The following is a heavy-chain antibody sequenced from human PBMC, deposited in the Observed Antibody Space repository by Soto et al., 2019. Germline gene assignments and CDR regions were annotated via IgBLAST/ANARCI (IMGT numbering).Heavy chain of an antibody. Sequence: VASVKVSCKASGYTFTSYGISWVRQAPGQGLEWMGWISAYNGNTNYAQKLQGRVTMTTDTSTSTAYMELRSLRSDDTAVYYCARDLGYYYDSSGYYYYYYGMEVWGQGTTVTVSS. V-gene: IGHV1-18*01. D-gene: IGHD3-22*01. CDR3: ARDLGYYYDSSGYYYYYYGMEV. CDR2: ISAYNGNT. CDR1: GYTFTSYG. J-gene: IGHJ6*02.